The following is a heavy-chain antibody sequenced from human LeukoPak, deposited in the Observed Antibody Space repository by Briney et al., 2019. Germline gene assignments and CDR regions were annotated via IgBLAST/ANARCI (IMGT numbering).Heavy chain of an antibody. CDR3: ARPYQLLYLYET. J-gene: IGHJ5*02. CDR2: ISYDGSNK. CDR1: GFTFSSYA. Sequence: GGSLRLSCAASGFTFSSYAMHWVRQAPGKGLEWVAVISYDGSNKYYADSVKGRFTISRDNSKNTLYLQMNSLRAEDTAVYYCARPYQLLYLYETWGQGTLVTVSS. V-gene: IGHV3-30-3*01. D-gene: IGHD2-2*02.